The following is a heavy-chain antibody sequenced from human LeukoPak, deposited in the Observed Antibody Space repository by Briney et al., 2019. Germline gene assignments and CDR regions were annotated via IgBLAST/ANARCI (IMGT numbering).Heavy chain of an antibody. V-gene: IGHV3-30-3*01. Sequence: GGSLRLSCAASGFTFSSYAMHWVRQAPGKGLEWVAVISYDGSNKYYADSVKGRFTISRDNAKNSLYLQMNSLRAEDTAVYYCAREGAAAGLDAFDIWGQGTMVTVSS. CDR3: AREGAAAGLDAFDI. J-gene: IGHJ3*02. D-gene: IGHD6-13*01. CDR2: ISYDGSNK. CDR1: GFTFSSYA.